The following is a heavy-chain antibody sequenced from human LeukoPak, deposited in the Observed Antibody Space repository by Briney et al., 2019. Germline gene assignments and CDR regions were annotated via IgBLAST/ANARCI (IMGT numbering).Heavy chain of an antibody. CDR2: IIPIFGTA. Sequence: ASVKVSCKASGGTFSSYAISWVRQAPGQGLECMGGIIPIFGTANYAQKFQGRVTITADESTSTAYMELSSLRSEDTAVYYCASNVDTAMDDAFDIWGQGTMVTVSS. D-gene: IGHD5-18*01. J-gene: IGHJ3*02. CDR3: ASNVDTAMDDAFDI. CDR1: GGTFSSYA. V-gene: IGHV1-69*01.